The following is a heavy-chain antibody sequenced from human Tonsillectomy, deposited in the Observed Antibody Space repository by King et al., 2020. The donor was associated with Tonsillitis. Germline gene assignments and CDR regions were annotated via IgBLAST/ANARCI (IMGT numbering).Heavy chain of an antibody. Sequence: VQLVESGGGLVKPGGSLRLSCATSGFTFKNFDMNWVRQAPGKGLEWVSSMSSGTKYIYYSDSVRGRFTISRDKAKNSLYLQMDSLRAEDTAVFFCPKDKGADYYGSSRGAFDGWGRGTMVTVSS. J-gene: IGHJ3*01. CDR1: GFTFKNFD. CDR3: PKDKGADYYGSSRGAFDG. CDR2: MSSGTKYI. D-gene: IGHD3-22*01. V-gene: IGHV3-21*01.